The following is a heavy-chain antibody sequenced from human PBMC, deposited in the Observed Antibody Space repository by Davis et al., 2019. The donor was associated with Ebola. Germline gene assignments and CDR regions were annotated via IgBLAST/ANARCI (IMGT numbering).Heavy chain of an antibody. J-gene: IGHJ5*02. D-gene: IGHD2-2*01. CDR2: MNPNSGNT. V-gene: IGHV1-8*01. Sequence: ASVKVSCKASGYTFTSYDINWVRQATGQGLEWMGWMNPNSGNTGYAQKFQGRVTMTRNTSISTAYMELSSLRSEDTAVYYCAQYQLLGSWFDPWGQGTLVTVSS. CDR3: AQYQLLGSWFDP. CDR1: GYTFTSYD.